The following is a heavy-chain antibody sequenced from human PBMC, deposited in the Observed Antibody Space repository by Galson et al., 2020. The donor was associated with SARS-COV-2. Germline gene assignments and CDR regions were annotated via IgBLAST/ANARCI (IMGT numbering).Heavy chain of an antibody. CDR2: ISYDGSNK. J-gene: IGHJ6*03. CDR3: ARDDKYYDILTGYYIPPGAYHYYYMDV. CDR1: GFTFSSYA. V-gene: IGHV3-30*04. D-gene: IGHD3-9*01. Sequence: GGSLRLSCAASGFTFSSYAMHWVRQAPGKGLEWVAVISYDGSNKYYADSVKGRFTISRDNSKNTLYLQMNSLRAEDTAVYYCARDDKYYDILTGYYIPPGAYHYYYMDVWGKGTTVTVSS.